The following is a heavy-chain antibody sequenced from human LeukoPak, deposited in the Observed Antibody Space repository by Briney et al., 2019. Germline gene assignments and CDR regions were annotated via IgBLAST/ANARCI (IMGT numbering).Heavy chain of an antibody. D-gene: IGHD2-15*01. J-gene: IGHJ4*02. CDR2: ISGGGGST. CDR1: GFTFRTYA. Sequence: LPGGSLRLSCAASGFTFRTYAMSWVRQAPGKGLEWVSAISGGGGSTYYADSVKGRFTISRDNSKNTLFLQMNSLRAEDTAVYYCAKDHYCGGGTCYWSYFDYWGQGTLVTVSS. V-gene: IGHV3-23*01. CDR3: AKDHYCGGGTCYWSYFDY.